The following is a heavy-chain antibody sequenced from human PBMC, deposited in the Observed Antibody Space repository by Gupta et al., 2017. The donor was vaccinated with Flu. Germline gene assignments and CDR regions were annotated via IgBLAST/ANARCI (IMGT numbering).Heavy chain of an antibody. Sequence: GVSWVRQAPGQGLEWMGRIIPIVNVADYAQKFQGRMTLSADESTSTAYMELTSLRSEDTAVYYCARDPYSDFWGGNYGLDVWGQGTTVTVSS. J-gene: IGHJ6*02. V-gene: IGHV1-69*04. CDR3: ARDPYSDFWGGNYGLDV. D-gene: IGHD3-3*01. CDR2: IIPIVNVA. CDR1: G.